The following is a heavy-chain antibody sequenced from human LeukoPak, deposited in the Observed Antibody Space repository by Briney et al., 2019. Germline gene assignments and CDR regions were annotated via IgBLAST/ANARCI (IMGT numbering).Heavy chain of an antibody. J-gene: IGHJ6*02. CDR3: ARAEYCYYCGMGV. V-gene: IGHV3-7*03. D-gene: IGHD2/OR15-2a*01. CDR1: GFTFNTYW. Sequence: PGGSLRLSCAASGFTFNTYWMSWVRQAPGKGLEWVANLKQDGSEEYYVDSVKGRFTISRDNAKNSLYLQMNSLRAEDTAVYYCARAEYCYYCGMGVWGQGTTVIVSS. CDR2: LKQDGSEE.